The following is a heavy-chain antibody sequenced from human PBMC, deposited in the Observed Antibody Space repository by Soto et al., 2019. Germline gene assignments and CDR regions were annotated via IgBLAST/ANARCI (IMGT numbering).Heavy chain of an antibody. V-gene: IGHV3-30-3*01. Sequence: GGSLRLSCAASGFTFSSYAMHWVRQAPGKGLEWVAVISYDGSNKYYADSVKGRFTISRDNSKNTLYLQMNSLRAEDTAVYYCARGLNRGATVTFDYWGQGTLVTVSS. CDR3: ARGLNRGATVTFDY. CDR1: GFTFSSYA. D-gene: IGHD4-17*01. CDR2: ISYDGSNK. J-gene: IGHJ4*02.